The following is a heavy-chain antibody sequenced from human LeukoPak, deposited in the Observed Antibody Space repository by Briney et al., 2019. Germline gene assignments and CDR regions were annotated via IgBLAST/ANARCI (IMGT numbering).Heavy chain of an antibody. CDR2: IYYSGTT. CDR1: GGSISLSNYC. Sequence: PSETLSLTCTVSGGSISLSNYCWGWIRQPPGKGLEWIGSIYYSGTTYYNPSLKSRVTISIDTSRNQFSLKLSSVTAADTAVYYCARGDYYDSSGYHDAFDIWGQGTMVTVSS. V-gene: IGHV4-39*07. J-gene: IGHJ3*02. CDR3: ARGDYYDSSGYHDAFDI. D-gene: IGHD3-22*01.